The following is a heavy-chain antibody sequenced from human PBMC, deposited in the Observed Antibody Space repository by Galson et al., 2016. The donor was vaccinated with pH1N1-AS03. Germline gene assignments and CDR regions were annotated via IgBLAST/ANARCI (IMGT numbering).Heavy chain of an antibody. Sequence: SLRLSCAASGFRFIDYWMTWVRQAPGKGVEWVANIDQDGSEKYYMDSVEGRFTISRDNAQNSLSLQMNSLRSEDTAVYYCTSGMVELDYWGQGTLVTVSS. CDR1: GFRFIDYW. D-gene: IGHD3-10*01. J-gene: IGHJ4*02. CDR2: IDQDGSEK. V-gene: IGHV3-7*01. CDR3: TSGMVELDY.